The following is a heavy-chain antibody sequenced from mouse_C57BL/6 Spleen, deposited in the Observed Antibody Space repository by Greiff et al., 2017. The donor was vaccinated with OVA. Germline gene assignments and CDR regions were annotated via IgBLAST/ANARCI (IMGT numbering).Heavy chain of an antibody. D-gene: IGHD1-1*01. V-gene: IGHV1-7*01. CDR1: GYTFTSYW. CDR3: ASNYYVSSYPYYFDY. Sequence: QVQLQQSGAELAKPGASVKLSCKASGYTFTSYWMHWVKQRPGQGLEWIGYINPSSGYTTYNQKFKDKATLTADKSSSTAYMQLRSLTYEDSAVYYCASNYYVSSYPYYFDYWGQGTTLTVSS. J-gene: IGHJ2*01. CDR2: INPSSGYT.